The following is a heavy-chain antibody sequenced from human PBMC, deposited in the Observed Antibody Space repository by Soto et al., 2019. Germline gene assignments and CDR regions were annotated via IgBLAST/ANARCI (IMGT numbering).Heavy chain of an antibody. Sequence: PSETLSLTCTVSGGSISSYYWSWTRQPPGKGLEWIGYIYYSGSTNYNPSLKSRVTISVDTSKNQFSLKLSSVTAADTAVYYCARVGKRWLQYYFDYWGQGTLVTVSS. CDR3: ARVGKRWLQYYFDY. V-gene: IGHV4-59*01. J-gene: IGHJ4*02. D-gene: IGHD5-12*01. CDR2: IYYSGST. CDR1: GGSISSYY.